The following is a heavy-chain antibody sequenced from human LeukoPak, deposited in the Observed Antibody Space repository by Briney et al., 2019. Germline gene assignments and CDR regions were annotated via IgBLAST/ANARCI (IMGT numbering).Heavy chain of an antibody. V-gene: IGHV4-61*01. CDR1: GGSISSSSYY. Sequence: SETLSLTCTVSGGSISSSSYYWSWIRQPPGKGLEWIGYIYYSGSTNYNPSLKSRVTISVDTSKNQFSLKLSSVTAADTAVYYCARGLDFWSGYTFDYWGQGTLVTVSS. J-gene: IGHJ4*02. CDR2: IYYSGST. CDR3: ARGLDFWSGYTFDY. D-gene: IGHD3-3*01.